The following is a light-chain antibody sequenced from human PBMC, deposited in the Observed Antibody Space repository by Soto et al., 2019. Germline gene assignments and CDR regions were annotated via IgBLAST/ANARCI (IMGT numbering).Light chain of an antibody. CDR1: SSNIGNNY. CDR3: GTWDNSLSAWV. CDR2: DNN. Sequence: QSVLTQPPSVSAAPGQTVAISCSGSSSNIGNNYVSWYQQLPGTAPKLLIYDNNYRPSGIPDRFSGSKSGTSATLGITGLQTGDEADYYCGTWDNSLSAWVFGGGTKLTVL. J-gene: IGLJ3*02. V-gene: IGLV1-51*01.